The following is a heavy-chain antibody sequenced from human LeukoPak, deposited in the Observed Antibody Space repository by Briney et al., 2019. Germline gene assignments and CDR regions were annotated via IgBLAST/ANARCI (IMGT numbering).Heavy chain of an antibody. CDR3: AKATYSSGWYQDY. D-gene: IGHD6-19*01. Sequence: GGSLRLPCAASGFTFSSYAMSWVRQAPGKGLEWVSAISGSGGSTYYADSVKGRFTISRDNSKNTLYLQMNSLRAGDTAVYYCAKATYSSGWYQDYWGQGTLVTVSS. J-gene: IGHJ4*02. V-gene: IGHV3-23*01. CDR1: GFTFSSYA. CDR2: ISGSGGST.